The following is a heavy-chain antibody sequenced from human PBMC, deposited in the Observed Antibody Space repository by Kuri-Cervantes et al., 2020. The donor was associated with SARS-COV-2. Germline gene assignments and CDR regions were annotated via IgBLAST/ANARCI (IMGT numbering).Heavy chain of an antibody. CDR3: TRDNFWSGYYYY. V-gene: IGHV3-49*04. CDR2: IRSKAYGRTT. J-gene: IGHJ4*02. Sequence: GGSRRLSCTASGFTFGDYAMSWVRQAPGEGMEWVGFIRSKAYGRTTEYAASVKGRFTITRDDSKSIAYLQMNSLKTEDTAVYYCTRDNFWSGYYYYWGQGTLVTVSS. CDR1: GFTFGDYA. D-gene: IGHD3-3*01.